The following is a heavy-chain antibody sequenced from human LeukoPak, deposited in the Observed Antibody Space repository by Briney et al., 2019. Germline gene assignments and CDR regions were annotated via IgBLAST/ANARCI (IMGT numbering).Heavy chain of an antibody. CDR3: AREPDVWGSYRPLPDY. CDR2: ISSSSSYI. Sequence: PGGSLRLSCAASGFTFSSYSMNWVRQAPGKGVEWVSSISSSSSYIYYADSVKGRFTISRHNAKNSLYLQMNSLRAESTAVYCCAREPDVWGSYRPLPDYWGQGTLVTVSS. V-gene: IGHV3-21*01. J-gene: IGHJ4*02. CDR1: GFTFSSYS. D-gene: IGHD3-16*02.